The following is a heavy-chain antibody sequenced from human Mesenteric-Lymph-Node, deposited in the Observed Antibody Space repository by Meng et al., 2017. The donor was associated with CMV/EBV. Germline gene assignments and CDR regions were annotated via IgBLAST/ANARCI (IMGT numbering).Heavy chain of an antibody. CDR1: GFTFSSYW. Sequence: GGSLRLSCAASGFTFSSYWMSWVRQAPGKGLEWVANIKQDLSEKYYVDSVKGRFTISRDNSKNTLYLQMNSLRAEDTAVYYCARPLTGYYYYGMDVWGQGTTVTVSS. V-gene: IGHV3-7*03. D-gene: IGHD7-27*01. J-gene: IGHJ6*02. CDR3: ARPLTGYYYYGMDV. CDR2: IKQDLSEK.